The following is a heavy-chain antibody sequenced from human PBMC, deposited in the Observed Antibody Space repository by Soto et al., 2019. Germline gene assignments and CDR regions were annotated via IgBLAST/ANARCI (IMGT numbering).Heavy chain of an antibody. Sequence: PAETLSLTCTVSGGSISSYYWSWIRQPPGKGREGMGYIYYSGSTNYNPPLKSRVTISVDTSKNEFPLKLSSVTAADTAVYYCARGLWYGGNPSSYYYYGMDVWGQGTTVTVSS. CDR3: ARGLWYGGNPSSYYYYGMDV. CDR2: IYYSGST. V-gene: IGHV4-59*08. CDR1: GGSISSYY. D-gene: IGHD3-10*01. J-gene: IGHJ6*02.